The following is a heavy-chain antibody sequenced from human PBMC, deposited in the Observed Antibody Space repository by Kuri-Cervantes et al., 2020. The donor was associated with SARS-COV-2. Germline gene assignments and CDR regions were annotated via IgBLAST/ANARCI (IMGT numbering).Heavy chain of an antibody. J-gene: IGHJ4*02. Sequence: GESLKISCAASGFTFSSYSMNWVRQAPGKGLEWVSSISSSSSYIYYADSVKGRSTISRDNAKNSLYLQMNVLRSEDTALYYCVKGQTGTTLSLDNWGQGTLVTVSS. D-gene: IGHD1-1*01. CDR1: GFTFSSYS. V-gene: IGHV3-21*04. CDR2: ISSSSSYI. CDR3: VKGQTGTTLSLDN.